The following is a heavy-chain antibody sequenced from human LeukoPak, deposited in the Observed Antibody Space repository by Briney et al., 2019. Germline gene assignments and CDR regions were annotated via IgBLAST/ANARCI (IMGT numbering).Heavy chain of an antibody. CDR2: MSSDGSTI. Sequence: SGGTLRLSCAASGFTFSSYGMSWVRQAPGKGLEWVAVMSSDGSTIYYADSVKGRFTISRDNFEYTLYLQMNSLRTEDSAVYYCAREVIRPYFDYWGQGTLVTVSS. CDR1: GFTFSSYG. D-gene: IGHD2-21*01. V-gene: IGHV3-30*03. J-gene: IGHJ4*02. CDR3: AREVIRPYFDY.